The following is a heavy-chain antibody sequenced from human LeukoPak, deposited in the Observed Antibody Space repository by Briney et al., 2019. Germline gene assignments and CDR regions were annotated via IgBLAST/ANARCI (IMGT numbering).Heavy chain of an antibody. V-gene: IGHV4-38-2*02. CDR1: GYSISSGHY. CDR2: IYHSGST. CDR3: ARAPTVTFFDY. D-gene: IGHD4-17*01. J-gene: IGHJ4*02. Sequence: PSETLSLTCTVSGYSISSGHYWGWIRQPPGKGLEWIGSIYHSGSTYYNPSLKSRVTISVDTSKNQFSLKLSSVTAADTAVYYCARAPTVTFFDYWGQGTLVTVSS.